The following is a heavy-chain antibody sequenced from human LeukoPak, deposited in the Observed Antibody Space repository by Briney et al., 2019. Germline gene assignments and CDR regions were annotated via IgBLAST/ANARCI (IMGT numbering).Heavy chain of an antibody. CDR2: IYTGGST. CDR1: GGSISDYS. J-gene: IGHJ4*02. CDR3: ARGTLRGRVTYYSDY. V-gene: IGHV4-4*07. Sequence: PSETLSLTCTVSGGSISDYSWTWVRQPAGKGLEWIGRIYTGGSTNYNPSFKSRVTMSVDTSKSQFSLNLSTVTAADTAVYYCARGTLRGRVTYYSDYWGQGALVTVSS. D-gene: IGHD2-21*02.